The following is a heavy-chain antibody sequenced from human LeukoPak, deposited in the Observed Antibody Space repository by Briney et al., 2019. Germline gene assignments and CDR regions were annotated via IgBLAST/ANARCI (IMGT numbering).Heavy chain of an antibody. V-gene: IGHV3-48*03. CDR2: ISRTGNSI. Sequence: PGGSLRLSCAASGFTLSSYEMNWVRLAPGKGLEWISYISRTGNSIYYADSVEGRFTISRDSAKNSLYLQMNSLRAEDTAVYYCARGPYSSNWYVDYWGQGTLATVAS. CDR3: ARGPYSSNWYVDY. J-gene: IGHJ4*02. CDR1: GFTLSSYE. D-gene: IGHD6-13*01.